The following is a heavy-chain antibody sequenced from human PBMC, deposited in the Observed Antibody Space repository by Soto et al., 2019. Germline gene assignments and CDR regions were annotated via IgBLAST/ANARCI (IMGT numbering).Heavy chain of an antibody. Sequence: QVQLVQSGAEVKKPGASVKVSCKASGYTFTSYGISWVRQAPGQGLEWSGWISAYNGNTNYAQKVXGXVXMXXDTSTSTAYMELRSLSSDDTAVYYCARELGGWGDYWGQGTLVTVSS. J-gene: IGHJ4*02. D-gene: IGHD3-16*01. CDR1: GYTFTSYG. CDR3: ARELGGWGDY. V-gene: IGHV1-18*01. CDR2: ISAYNGNT.